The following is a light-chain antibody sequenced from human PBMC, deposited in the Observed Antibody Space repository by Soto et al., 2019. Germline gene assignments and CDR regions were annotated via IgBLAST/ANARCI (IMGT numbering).Light chain of an antibody. V-gene: IGKV1-9*01. CDR1: QGISSY. CDR3: LQHNSYPVT. J-gene: IGKJ1*01. Sequence: IQLTQSPSSLSASVGDRVTITCRASQGISSYLAWYQQKPRKAPKLLIYAASTLQSGVPSRFRGSRSATDFALTISSLQPEDFATYYCLQHNSYPVTFGQGTKVNIK. CDR2: AAS.